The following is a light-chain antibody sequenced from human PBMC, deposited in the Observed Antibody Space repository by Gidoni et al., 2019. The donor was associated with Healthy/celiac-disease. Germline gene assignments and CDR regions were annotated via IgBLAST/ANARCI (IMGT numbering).Light chain of an antibody. Sequence: DIVMTQSPDSLAVSLGERATINCKSSQSVLYSSKIKNYLAWYQQKPGQPPKLLIYWASTRESGVPDRFSGSGSGTDFTLPISSLQAEDVAVYYCQQYYSTPWTFGQGTKVEIK. V-gene: IGKV4-1*01. CDR1: QSVLYSSKIKNY. CDR2: WAS. CDR3: QQYYSTPWT. J-gene: IGKJ1*01.